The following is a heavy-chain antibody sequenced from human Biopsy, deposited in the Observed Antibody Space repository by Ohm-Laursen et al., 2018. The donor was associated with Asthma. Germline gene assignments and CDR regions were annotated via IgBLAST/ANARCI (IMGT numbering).Heavy chain of an antibody. D-gene: IGHD2-2*01. V-gene: IGHV1-69*01. Sequence: SSVKVSCKASGGTFGSYAISWVRQAPGQGLEWMGGIIPIFGTANYAQKFQGRVTITADDSTSTAYMELSSLSSEDTALYYCARGPEYVRSSGALDYWGQGTLVTVSS. CDR2: IIPIFGTA. J-gene: IGHJ4*02. CDR1: GGTFGSYA. CDR3: ARGPEYVRSSGALDY.